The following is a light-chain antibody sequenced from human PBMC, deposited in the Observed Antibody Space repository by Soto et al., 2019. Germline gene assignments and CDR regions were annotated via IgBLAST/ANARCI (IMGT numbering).Light chain of an antibody. CDR2: GAS. CDR3: QHYGSPLT. Sequence: IVMTQSPATLSVSPWERATLSCRASQSVSSNLAWYQQKPGQAPRLLIYGASTRATGIPARFSGSGSGTEFTLTISRLEPEDFAVYYCQHYGSPLTFGGGTQVDIK. V-gene: IGKV3-15*01. J-gene: IGKJ4*01. CDR1: QSVSSN.